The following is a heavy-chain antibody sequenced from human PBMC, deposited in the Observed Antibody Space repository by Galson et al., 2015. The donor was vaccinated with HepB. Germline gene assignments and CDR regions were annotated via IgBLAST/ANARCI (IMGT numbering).Heavy chain of an antibody. J-gene: IGHJ5*02. CDR2: TYYRSKWYN. CDR3: ARGPYSSSWYYNWFDP. D-gene: IGHD6-13*01. V-gene: IGHV6-1*01. Sequence: CAISGDSVSSNSAAWNWIRQSPSRGLEWLGRTYYRSKWYNDYAVSVKSRITINPDTSKNQFSLQLNSVTPEDTAVYYCARGPYSSSWYYNWFDPWGQGTLVTVSS. CDR1: GDSVSSNSAA.